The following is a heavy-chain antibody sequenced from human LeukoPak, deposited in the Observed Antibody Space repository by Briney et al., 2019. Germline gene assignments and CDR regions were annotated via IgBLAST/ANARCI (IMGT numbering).Heavy chain of an antibody. V-gene: IGHV3-74*03. J-gene: IGHJ4*02. Sequence: PGGSLRLSCAASGFTFSSYWMHWVRQAPGKGLVWVSRINSDGSNITYADSVKGRFTISRDNAKNTLYLQMNSLRVEDTAVYYCAREGRVSGYDFDCWGQGTLVTVFS. D-gene: IGHD5-12*01. CDR3: AREGRVSGYDFDC. CDR2: INSDGSNI. CDR1: GFTFSSYW.